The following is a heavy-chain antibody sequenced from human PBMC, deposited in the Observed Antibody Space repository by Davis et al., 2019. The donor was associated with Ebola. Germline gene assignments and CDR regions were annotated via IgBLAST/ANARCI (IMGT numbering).Heavy chain of an antibody. CDR2: ILSGGTT. CDR3: AKEGGGYSNSLGY. D-gene: IGHD4-11*01. Sequence: GALKISCAASGFTVSSTYMNWVRQAPGKGLECVSIILSGGTTFYADSVKGRFTISRDNSKNILYLQMNSLRAEDTAVYYCAKEGGGYSNSLGYWGQGTLVTVSS. J-gene: IGHJ4*02. V-gene: IGHV3-53*01. CDR1: GFTVSSTY.